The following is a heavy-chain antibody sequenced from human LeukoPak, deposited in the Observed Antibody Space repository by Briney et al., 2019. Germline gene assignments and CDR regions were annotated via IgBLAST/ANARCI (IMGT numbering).Heavy chain of an antibody. CDR1: GSSISSLYW. D-gene: IGHD2/OR15-2a*01. Sequence: PSDTLSLTCDVSGSSISSLYWWGWIRQPPGKGLEWIGYVYYSGSTYYNPSLKSRISMSVDTSKRQFSLKLSSVTAVDTAVYYCAKTRNRDMYYFDNCGQGILVTVSS. CDR2: VYYSGST. V-gene: IGHV4-28*01. CDR3: AKTRNRDMYYFDN. J-gene: IGHJ4*02.